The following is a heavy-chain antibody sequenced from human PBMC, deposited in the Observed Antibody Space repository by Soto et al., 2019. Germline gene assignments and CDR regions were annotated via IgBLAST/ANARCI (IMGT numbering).Heavy chain of an antibody. D-gene: IGHD3-9*01. J-gene: IGHJ4*02. V-gene: IGHV3-21*01. CDR3: ARDFLTGDSREAFDY. CDR2: ISPASGER. Sequence: EVQLVESGGGLVKPGESLQISCAASGFSFGAYSLSWFRRAPGKGLEWVASISPASGERYYTDSAEGRFTISRDNARNSLFLQMISLTVEDTAVYYCARDFLTGDSREAFDYWGQGTTVTVSS. CDR1: GFSFGAYS.